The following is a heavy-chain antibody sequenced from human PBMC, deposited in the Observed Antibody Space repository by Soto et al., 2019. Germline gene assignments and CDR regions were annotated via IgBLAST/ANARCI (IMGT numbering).Heavy chain of an antibody. V-gene: IGHV3-9*01. Sequence: EVQLVESGGGLVQPGRSLRLSCAASGFTFDDYAMHWVRQAPGKGLEWVSGISWNSGSIGYADSVKGRFTISRDNAKNSLYVQMNSLRAEDTALYYCAKELSGSLEYCQHWGQGTLVTVSS. CDR2: ISWNSGSI. CDR1: GFTFDDYA. J-gene: IGHJ1*01. D-gene: IGHD1-26*01. CDR3: AKELSGSLEYCQH.